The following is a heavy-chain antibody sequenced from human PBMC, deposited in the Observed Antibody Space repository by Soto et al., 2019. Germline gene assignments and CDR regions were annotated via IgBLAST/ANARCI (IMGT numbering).Heavy chain of an antibody. D-gene: IGHD3-9*01. CDR2: ISSNGGST. J-gene: IGHJ6*02. Sequence: EVQLVESGGGLGQPGGSLRLSCAASGFTFSSYAMHWVRQAPGKGLEYVSVISSNGGSTYYANSVKGRFTLSRDNSKNTLYLQMGSLRAEAMAVYYCARAIWETYGMDVWGQGTTVTVSS. CDR3: ARAIWETYGMDV. V-gene: IGHV3-64*01. CDR1: GFTFSSYA.